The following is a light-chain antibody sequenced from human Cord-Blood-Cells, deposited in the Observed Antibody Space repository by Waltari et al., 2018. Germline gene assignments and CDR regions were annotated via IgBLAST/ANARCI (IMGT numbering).Light chain of an antibody. V-gene: IGKV1-39*01. CDR2: AAS. J-gene: IGKJ2*01. CDR1: QSIRSY. CDR3: QQSYSTPYT. Sequence: IQMTQSPSPLSASVGDRVTITCRASQSIRSYLNWYQQKPGKAPKLLIYAASSLKSGVPSRFSGSGSGTDFTLTISSLQPEDFATYYCQQSYSTPYTFGQGTKLKIK.